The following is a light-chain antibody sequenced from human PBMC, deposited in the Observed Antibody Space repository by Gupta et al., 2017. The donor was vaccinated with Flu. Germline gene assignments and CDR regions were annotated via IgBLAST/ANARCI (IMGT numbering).Light chain of an antibody. J-gene: IGKJ1*01. CDR3: QQRDNGPVT. CDR2: AAS. Sequence: DIQMTQSPSSLSASVGDRVTITCRASQSISNCLNWYQLKPGKAPKFLIYAASRLQSGVPSRFSGSGCGTDFTLSISRLQPEDFATYYCQQRDNGPVTFGRGTKVEIK. CDR1: QSISNC. V-gene: IGKV1-39*01.